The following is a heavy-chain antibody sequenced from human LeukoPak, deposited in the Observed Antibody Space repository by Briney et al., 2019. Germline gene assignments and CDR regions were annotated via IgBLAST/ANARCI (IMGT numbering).Heavy chain of an antibody. Sequence: GRSLRLSCAASGFAFRTYAMHWVRQAPGKGLEWVAIMSYDGRNEYYADSVKGRFTISRDNSKNALFLQMNSLRAEDTAVYYCARGDYYDSSGYPWGQGTLVTVSS. V-gene: IGHV3-30-3*01. CDR2: MSYDGRNE. CDR3: ARGDYYDSSGYP. D-gene: IGHD3-22*01. J-gene: IGHJ5*02. CDR1: GFAFRTYA.